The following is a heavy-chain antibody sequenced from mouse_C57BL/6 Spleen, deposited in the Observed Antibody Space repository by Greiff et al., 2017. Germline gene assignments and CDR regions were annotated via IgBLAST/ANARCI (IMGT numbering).Heavy chain of an antibody. CDR2: IWSDGST. D-gene: IGHD1-1*01. CDR1: GFSLTSYG. J-gene: IGHJ4*01. V-gene: IGHV2-6-1*01. Sequence: VKLMESGPGLVAPSQSLSITCTVSGFSLTSYGVHWVRQPPGKGLEWLVVIWSDGSTTYHSACKSRLSISKDNTKSQVFLKMNSLQTDDTAMYYCARHVYGSSHGAMDYWGQGTSVTVSS. CDR3: ARHVYGSSHGAMDY.